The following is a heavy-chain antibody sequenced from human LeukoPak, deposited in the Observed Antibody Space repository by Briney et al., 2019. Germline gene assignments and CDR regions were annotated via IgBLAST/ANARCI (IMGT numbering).Heavy chain of an antibody. CDR2: ISGGGST. J-gene: IGHJ6*02. D-gene: IGHD6-13*01. Sequence: GGSLRLSCAASGFTVSSNYMTWVRQAPGKGLEWVSVISGGGSTYYADSVKGRFTISRDNSKNTLYLQMNSLRAEDTAVYYCARGSSWQNYYYGMDVWGQGTTFTVSS. CDR3: ARGSSWQNYYYGMDV. V-gene: IGHV3-53*01. CDR1: GFTVSSNY.